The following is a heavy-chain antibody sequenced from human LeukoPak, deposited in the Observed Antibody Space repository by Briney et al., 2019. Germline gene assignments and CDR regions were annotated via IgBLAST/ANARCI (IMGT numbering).Heavy chain of an antibody. Sequence: SVKVSCKASGGTLSSYALNWVRQAPGQGLEWIGRIIPIFAIVNYAQNFQGRVTITADKSTNTAYMELSSLRFEDTSFYYCARADSSGYSLDENFDYWGQGTLVTVSS. V-gene: IGHV1-69*04. D-gene: IGHD3-22*01. J-gene: IGHJ4*02. CDR2: IIPIFAIV. CDR3: ARADSSGYSLDENFDY. CDR1: GGTLSSYA.